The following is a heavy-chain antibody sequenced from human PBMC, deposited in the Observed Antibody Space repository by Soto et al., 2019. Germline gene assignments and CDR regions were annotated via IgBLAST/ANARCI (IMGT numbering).Heavy chain of an antibody. D-gene: IGHD6-13*01. CDR2: VYYSGST. J-gene: IGHJ4*02. Sequence: PSETLSLTCTVSCASVSGGSYYWSWIRQPPGKGLEWIAYVYYSGSTKYNPSLKSRVTISLGTSKNQFSLRMTSVTAADTAVYYCARDSSSWYFDSWGQGTLVTVSS. V-gene: IGHV4-61*01. CDR3: ARDSSSWYFDS. CDR1: CASVSGGSYY.